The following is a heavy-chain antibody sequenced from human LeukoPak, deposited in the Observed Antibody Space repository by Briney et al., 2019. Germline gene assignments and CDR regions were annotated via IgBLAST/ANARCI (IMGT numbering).Heavy chain of an antibody. J-gene: IGHJ4*02. V-gene: IGHV1-18*01. D-gene: IGHD3-22*01. CDR1: GYTFTSSG. CDR3: ARTFPKPYYYDSRGYPRPFDY. Sequence: GASVKVSCKASGYTFTSSGISWVRQAPGQGLEWMGWISAYSGNTNYAQKLQGRVTMTTDTSTSTAYMELRSLRSDDTAVYYCARTFPKPYYYDSRGYPRPFDYWGQGTLVTVSS. CDR2: ISAYSGNT.